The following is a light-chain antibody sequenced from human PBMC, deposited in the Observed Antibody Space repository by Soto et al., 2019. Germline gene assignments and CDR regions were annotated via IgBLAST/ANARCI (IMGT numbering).Light chain of an antibody. CDR1: TNDIGGYNY. Sequence: QSALTQPASVSGSPGQSITISCSGTTNDIGGYNYVSWYQHHPGKVPKVIIYEVRNRPSGVSNRFSGSKSGNTASLTISGLQAEDEADYYCCSYTISATIVFGGGTKLTVL. J-gene: IGLJ3*02. V-gene: IGLV2-14*01. CDR2: EVR. CDR3: CSYTISATIV.